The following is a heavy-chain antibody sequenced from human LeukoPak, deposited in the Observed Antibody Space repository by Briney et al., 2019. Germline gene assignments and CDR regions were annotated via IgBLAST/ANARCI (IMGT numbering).Heavy chain of an antibody. Sequence: ASEKVSCKASGYTFTGYYMHWVRQAPGQGLEWVGWINPNSGGTNYAQKFQGRVTMTRDTSISTAYMELSRLRSEDTAVYYCARDRGTMIVVVIGAFDIWGQGTMVTVSS. D-gene: IGHD3-22*01. J-gene: IGHJ3*02. CDR3: ARDRGTMIVVVIGAFDI. CDR1: GYTFTGYY. V-gene: IGHV1-2*02. CDR2: INPNSGGT.